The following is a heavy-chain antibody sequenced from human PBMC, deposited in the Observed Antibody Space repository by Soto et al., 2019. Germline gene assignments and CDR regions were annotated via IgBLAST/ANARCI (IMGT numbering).Heavy chain of an antibody. Sequence: ASVKVSCKASGYTFTSYYMHWVRQAPGQGLEWMGIINPNSGGTNYAQKFQGRVTMTRDTSTSTAYMELSRLRSDDTAVYYCARAIKYSSSWYWFDPWGQGTLVTVSS. CDR2: INPNSGGT. J-gene: IGHJ5*02. CDR3: ARAIKYSSSWYWFDP. V-gene: IGHV1-2*02. D-gene: IGHD6-13*01. CDR1: GYTFTSYY.